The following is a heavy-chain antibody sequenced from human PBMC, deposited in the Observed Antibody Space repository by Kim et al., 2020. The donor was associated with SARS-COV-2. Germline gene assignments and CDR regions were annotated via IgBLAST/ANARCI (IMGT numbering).Heavy chain of an antibody. V-gene: IGHV5-51*01. CDR2: T. J-gene: IGHJ4*02. CDR3: ARLAVAGALDY. D-gene: IGHD6-19*01. Sequence: TRYRPSFQGQVTISADKSISTAYLQWSSLKASDTAMYYCARLAVAGALDYWGQGTLVTVSS.